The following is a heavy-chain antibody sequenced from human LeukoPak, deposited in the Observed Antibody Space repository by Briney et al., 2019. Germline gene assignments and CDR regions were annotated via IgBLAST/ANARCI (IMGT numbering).Heavy chain of an antibody. Sequence: GGSLRLSCAASGFTFSSYAMGWVRQAPGKGLEWVSAISGSGGSTYYADSVKGRFTISRDNSKNTLYLQMNSLRAEDTAVYYCAKDGTAMVTGDYWGQGTLVTVSS. CDR3: AKDGTAMVTGDY. CDR1: GFTFSSYA. CDR2: ISGSGGST. V-gene: IGHV3-23*01. J-gene: IGHJ4*02. D-gene: IGHD5-18*01.